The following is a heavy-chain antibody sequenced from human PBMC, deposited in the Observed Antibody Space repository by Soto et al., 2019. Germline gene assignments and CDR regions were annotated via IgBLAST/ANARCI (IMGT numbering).Heavy chain of an antibody. D-gene: IGHD2-21*01. CDR2: ISYSGNT. J-gene: IGHJ4*02. CDR3: ARHLTYFPFAF. CDR1: GGSIGTNDHY. V-gene: IGHV4-39*01. Sequence: QLQLQESGPGLVKPSETLSLTCTVSGGSIGTNDHYWGWIRRPPGKGLEWIASISYSGNTYYAPSLKSRVTISADTSKNQFSLKLSSVTAADTAIYYCARHLTYFPFAFWGQGIPVTVSS.